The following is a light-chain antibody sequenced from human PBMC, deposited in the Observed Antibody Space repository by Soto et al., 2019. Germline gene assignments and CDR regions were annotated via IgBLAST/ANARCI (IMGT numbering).Light chain of an antibody. CDR2: GAS. V-gene: IGKV3-20*01. Sequence: EVLLTQSPDTLSLSPGERATLSCRASQGISNTYLAWYQQKPGQAPRLLIYGASFRATGIPDRFTGSGSGTDFTLTITRLEPEDFAVYYCQQFGGSSRTFGQGTKVDIK. CDR3: QQFGGSSRT. J-gene: IGKJ1*01. CDR1: QGISNTY.